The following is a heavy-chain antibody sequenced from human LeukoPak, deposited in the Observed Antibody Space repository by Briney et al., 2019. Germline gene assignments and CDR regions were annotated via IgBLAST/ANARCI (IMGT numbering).Heavy chain of an antibody. V-gene: IGHV3-21*01. J-gene: IGHJ4*02. CDR2: ISSSSNYM. CDR3: ARTNLDISTGYYHFFDY. CDR1: GFTFTTYA. Sequence: GGSLRLSCAASGFTFTTYAMSWVRQAPGKGLEWVSSISSSSNYMFYADSVKGRFTISRDNAKNSLYLQMNSLRGEDTAVYYCARTNLDISTGYYHFFDYWGQGTLVTVSS. D-gene: IGHD3-9*01.